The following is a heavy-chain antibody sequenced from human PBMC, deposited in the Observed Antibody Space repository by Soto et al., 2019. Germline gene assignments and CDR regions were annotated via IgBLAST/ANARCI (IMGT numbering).Heavy chain of an antibody. CDR3: AKTRWFEEFYHYFDY. V-gene: IGHV4-39*01. J-gene: IGHJ4*02. Sequence: SETLSLTCTVSGGSISSVSYYWGWIRQPPGKGLEWIGSIYYSGSTYYNPSLKSRVTISVDTSKNQFSLKLSSVTAADTAVYYCAKTRWFEEFYHYFDYWGRGTLLTVSS. CDR2: IYYSGST. CDR1: GGSISSVSYY. D-gene: IGHD3-10*01.